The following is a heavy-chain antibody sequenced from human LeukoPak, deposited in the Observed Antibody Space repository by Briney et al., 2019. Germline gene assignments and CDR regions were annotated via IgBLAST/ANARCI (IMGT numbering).Heavy chain of an antibody. J-gene: IGHJ4*02. CDR3: ARAGDWNDDFDY. Sequence: SETLSLTCTVSGYSISSGYYWGWIRQPPGKGLEWIGSIYHSGSTYYNPSLKSRVTISVDTSKNQFSLKLSSVTAADTAVYYCARAGDWNDDFDYWGQGTLVTVSS. CDR1: GYSISSGYY. CDR2: IYHSGST. V-gene: IGHV4-38-2*02. D-gene: IGHD1-1*01.